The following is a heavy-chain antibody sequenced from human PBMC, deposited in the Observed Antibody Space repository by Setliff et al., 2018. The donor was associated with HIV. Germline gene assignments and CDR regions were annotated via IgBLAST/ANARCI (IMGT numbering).Heavy chain of an antibody. D-gene: IGHD6-19*01. Sequence: NLSLTCSVSGGSINTSSYYWAWVRQPPGNELEWIGSIYHDGTTHYRSSLRSRAAISIDTSKSQISLKVRSVTAADTAVYFCAGHPVTSGWLSLNWFDPWGQGILVTVSS. J-gene: IGHJ5*01. CDR3: AGHPVTSGWLSLNWFDP. CDR2: IYHDGTT. V-gene: IGHV4-39*07. CDR1: GGSINTSSYY.